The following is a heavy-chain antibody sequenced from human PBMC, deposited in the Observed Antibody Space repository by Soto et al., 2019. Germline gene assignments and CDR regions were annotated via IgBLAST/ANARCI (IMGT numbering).Heavy chain of an antibody. CDR3: AKDSGYCSGGSCPGYMDV. J-gene: IGHJ6*03. CDR1: GFTFSSYA. D-gene: IGHD2-15*01. Sequence: HPGGSLRLSCAASGFTFSSYAMSWVRQAPGKGLEWVSAISGSGGSTYYADSVKGRFTISRDNSKNTLYLQMNSLRAEDTAVYYCAKDSGYCSGGSCPGYMDVWGKGTTVTVSS. CDR2: ISGSGGST. V-gene: IGHV3-23*01.